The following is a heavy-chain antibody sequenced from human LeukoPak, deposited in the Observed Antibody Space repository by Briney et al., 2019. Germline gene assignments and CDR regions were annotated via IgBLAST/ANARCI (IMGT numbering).Heavy chain of an antibody. V-gene: IGHV1-2*06. D-gene: IGHD6-13*01. Sequence: ASVKVSCXASGYIVSGYYVHWVRQAPGQGLEWMGRINPTTGATNFAQKFQGRVTMTRDTSISTVYLEVSGLRSDDTAMYYCARDVSSSWYPGWFDPWGQGTQVTVSS. J-gene: IGHJ5*02. CDR2: INPTTGAT. CDR3: ARDVSSSWYPGWFDP. CDR1: GYIVSGYY.